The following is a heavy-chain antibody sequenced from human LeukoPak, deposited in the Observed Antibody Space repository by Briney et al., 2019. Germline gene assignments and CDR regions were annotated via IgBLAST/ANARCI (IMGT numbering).Heavy chain of an antibody. D-gene: IGHD5-18*01. CDR2: TYYRSKWYN. Sequence: SQTLSLTCAISGDSVSSNSAAWNWIRQSPSRGLEWLGRTYYRSKWYNDYAVSVKSRIAINPDTSKNQFSLQLNSVTPEDTAVYYCARGLGYSYGPDQYDYWGQGTLVTVSS. J-gene: IGHJ4*02. CDR3: ARGLGYSYGPDQYDY. V-gene: IGHV6-1*01. CDR1: GDSVSSNSAA.